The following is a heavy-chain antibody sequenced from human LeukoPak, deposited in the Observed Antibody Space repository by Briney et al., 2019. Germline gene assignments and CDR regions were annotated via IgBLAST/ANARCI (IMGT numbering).Heavy chain of an antibody. J-gene: IGHJ4*02. CDR2: ISSNGGST. CDR3: AREYCTNGVCYKRFDY. CDR1: GFTFSSYA. Sequence: GGSLRLSCAGSGFTFSSYAMHWVRQAPGKGLEYVSGISSNGGSTYHANSVKGRFTISRDNSKNTLYLQMGSLRAEDMAVYYCAREYCTNGVCYKRFDYWGQGTLVTVSS. D-gene: IGHD2-8*01. V-gene: IGHV3-64*01.